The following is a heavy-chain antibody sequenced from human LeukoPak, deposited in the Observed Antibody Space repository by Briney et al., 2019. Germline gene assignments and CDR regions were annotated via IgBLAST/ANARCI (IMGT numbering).Heavy chain of an antibody. D-gene: IGHD3-16*01. CDR1: GFTLSNYV. CDR3: ARKGGITYYFDY. Sequence: GGSLRLSCAASGFTLSNYVIHWVRQAPGKGLEWVHLYDMVGLINCKPKGRFTFSRDNSKNTLYLQMNSLRAEDTAVYYCARKGGITYYFDYWGQGTLVIVSS. J-gene: IGHJ4*02. V-gene: IGHV3-30*02. CDR2: YDMVGLI.